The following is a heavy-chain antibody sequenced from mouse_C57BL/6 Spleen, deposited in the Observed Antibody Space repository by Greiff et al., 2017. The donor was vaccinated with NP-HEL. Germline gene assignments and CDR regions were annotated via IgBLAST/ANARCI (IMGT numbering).Heavy chain of an antibody. V-gene: IGHV2-2*01. J-gene: IGHJ1*03. CDR1: GFSLTSYG. CDR2: IWSGGST. D-gene: IGHD1-1*01. CDR3: ARIRSWYFDV. Sequence: VQGVESGPGLVQPSQSLSITCTVSGFSLTSYGVHWVRQSPGKGLEWLGVIWSGGSTDYNAAFISRLSISKDNSKSQVFFKMNSLQADDTAIYYCARIRSWYFDVWGTGTTVTVSS.